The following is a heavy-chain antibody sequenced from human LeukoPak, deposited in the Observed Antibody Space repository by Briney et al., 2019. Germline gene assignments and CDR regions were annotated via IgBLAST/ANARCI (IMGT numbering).Heavy chain of an antibody. CDR3: ARRDYGSGWRGSFDP. CDR2: IYPGDSDT. Sequence: ESLKIFCEGIGYSFSSSWIVWVRPMPGKGLEWMGIIYPGDSDTRYSPSFQGQVTISADKSISTAYLQWSSVKTADTAMYYCARRDYGSGWRGSFDPWGQGTLVTVSS. D-gene: IGHD3-10*01. V-gene: IGHV5-51*01. CDR1: GYSFSSSW. J-gene: IGHJ5*02.